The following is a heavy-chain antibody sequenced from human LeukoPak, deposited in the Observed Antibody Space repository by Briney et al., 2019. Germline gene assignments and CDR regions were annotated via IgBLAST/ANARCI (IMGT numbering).Heavy chain of an antibody. V-gene: IGHV3-64*01. J-gene: IGHJ3*02. CDR3: ANTLWEEDAFDI. Sequence: GGSLRLSCAASGFTFSSYAMHWVRQAPGKGLEYVSAISSNGGSTYYANSVKGRFTISRDNSKNTLYLQMGSLRAEDMAVYYCANTLWEEDAFDIWGQGTMVTVSS. CDR2: ISSNGGST. D-gene: IGHD1-26*01. CDR1: GFTFSSYA.